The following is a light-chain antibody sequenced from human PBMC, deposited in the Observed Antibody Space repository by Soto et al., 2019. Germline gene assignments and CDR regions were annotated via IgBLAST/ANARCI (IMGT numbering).Light chain of an antibody. V-gene: IGLV2-14*01. CDR1: NRDVGSYNL. CDR2: EVR. Sequence: QSALTQPASVSGSPGQSITIACTGTNRDVGSYNLVSWSHKRPGEAPKLIISEVRNRPSGISYRFTGSKSGNTASLTISGLQAEDEADYYCSSYTTSSTLVLGGGSKLTVL. J-gene: IGLJ3*02. CDR3: SSYTTSSTLV.